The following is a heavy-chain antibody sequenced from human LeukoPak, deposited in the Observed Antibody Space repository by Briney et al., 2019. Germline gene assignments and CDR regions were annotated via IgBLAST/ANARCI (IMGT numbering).Heavy chain of an antibody. D-gene: IGHD6-19*01. J-gene: IGHJ4*02. CDR2: IYYSGST. CDR1: GGSISSSSYY. CDR3: ARLAVAGNNPVTFDD. Sequence: TSETLSLTCTVSGGSISSSSYYWGWIRQPPGKGLEWIGSIYYSGSTYYNPSLKSRVTIPVDTSKNQFSLKLSSVTAADTAVYYCARLAVAGNNPVTFDDWGQGTLVTVSS. V-gene: IGHV4-39*07.